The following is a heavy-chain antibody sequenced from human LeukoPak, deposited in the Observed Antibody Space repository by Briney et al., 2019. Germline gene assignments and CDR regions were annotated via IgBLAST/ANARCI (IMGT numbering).Heavy chain of an antibody. CDR2: ISYDGSNK. CDR3: AKVRAGIAVAGPFDY. CDR1: GFTFSSYG. J-gene: IGHJ4*02. D-gene: IGHD6-19*01. V-gene: IGHV3-30*18. Sequence: PGRSLRLSCAASGFTFSSYGMHWVRQAPGKGLEWVAVISYDGSNKYYADSVKGRFTNSRDNSKNTLYLQMNSLRAEDTAVYYCAKVRAGIAVAGPFDYWGQGTLVTVSS.